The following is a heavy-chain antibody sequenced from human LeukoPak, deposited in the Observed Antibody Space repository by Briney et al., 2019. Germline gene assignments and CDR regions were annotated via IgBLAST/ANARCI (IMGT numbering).Heavy chain of an antibody. CDR1: RFTFSNHY. V-gene: IGHV3-7*01. Sequence: GGSLRLPCVASRFTFSNHYMSWVRQAPGKGLEWVATIKPDGSETFYVDSVKGRFTVSRDNAKNSLYLQMSSLRAEDTAVYHCARNLVHLWNVFDFWGLGTMVTVSS. D-gene: IGHD5-18*01. CDR2: IKPDGSET. J-gene: IGHJ3*01. CDR3: ARNLVHLWNVFDF.